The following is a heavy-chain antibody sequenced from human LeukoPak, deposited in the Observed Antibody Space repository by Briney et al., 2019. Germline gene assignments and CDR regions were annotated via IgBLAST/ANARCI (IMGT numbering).Heavy chain of an antibody. CDR2: ISGSGSST. V-gene: IGHV3-23*01. J-gene: IGHJ4*02. D-gene: IGHD6-19*01. CDR3: AKDTPDDIAVAAPYFDY. CDR1: GFTFSSYA. Sequence: PGGSLRLSCAASGFTFSSYAMSWVRQAPGKGLEWVSAISGSGSSTYYADSVRGRFTIPRDNSKNTLYLQMNSLRAEDTAVYYCAKDTPDDIAVAAPYFDYWGQGTLVTVSS.